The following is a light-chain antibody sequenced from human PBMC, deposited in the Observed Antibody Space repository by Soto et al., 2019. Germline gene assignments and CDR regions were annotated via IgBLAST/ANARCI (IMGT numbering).Light chain of an antibody. CDR3: AAWDDSLNGVV. V-gene: IGLV1-44*01. CDR2: SNN. CDR1: SSNSGSKT. Sequence: QTVVTQPPSASGTPGQRVTISCSGSSSNSGSKTVNWYQQLPGTAPKLLIYSNNQRPSGVPDRFSGSKSGTSASLAISGLQSEDEADYYGAAWDDSLNGVVFGGGTKLTVL. J-gene: IGLJ2*01.